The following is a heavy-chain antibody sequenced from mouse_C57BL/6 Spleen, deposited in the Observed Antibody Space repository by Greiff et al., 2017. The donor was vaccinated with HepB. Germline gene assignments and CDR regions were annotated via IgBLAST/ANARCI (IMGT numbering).Heavy chain of an antibody. CDR3: ARDREGEFAD. CDR1: GYTFTSYW. Sequence: QVQLQQPGAELVKPGASVKLSCKASGYTFTSYWMHWVKQRPGQGLEWIGMIHPNSGSTNYNEKFKGKATLTVDKSSSTAYMQLSSLTSEDSAVYYCARDREGEFADWGKGTLVTVSA. J-gene: IGHJ3*01. CDR2: IHPNSGST. V-gene: IGHV1-64*01. D-gene: IGHD2-14*01.